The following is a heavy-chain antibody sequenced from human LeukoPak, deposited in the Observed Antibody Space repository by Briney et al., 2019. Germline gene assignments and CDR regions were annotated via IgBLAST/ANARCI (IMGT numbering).Heavy chain of an antibody. CDR3: AKAQIYYDSSGYYSDWFDP. J-gene: IGHJ5*02. CDR2: ISISSSSI. CDR1: GFTFSSYS. V-gene: IGHV3-21*01. Sequence: GGSLRLSCAASGFTFSSYSMNWVRQGPGKGLEWVSSISISSSSIYYADSVKGRFTLSRDKATNSLYLQMNSLRAEDTAVYYCAKAQIYYDSSGYYSDWFDPWGQGTLVTVSS. D-gene: IGHD3-22*01.